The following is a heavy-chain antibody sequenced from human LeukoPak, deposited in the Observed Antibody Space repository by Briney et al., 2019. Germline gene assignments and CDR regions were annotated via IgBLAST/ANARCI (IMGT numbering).Heavy chain of an antibody. Sequence: PSETLSLTCAVYGGSFSDYSWSWIRQPPGKGLEWIGGISRSGSTTFNPSLKSRVTISVDASKNQISLKVRFVTTADSAVYYCARGPSTGGNYIYYFDFWGQGTLVTVSS. CDR2: ISRSGST. V-gene: IGHV4-34*01. J-gene: IGHJ4*02. D-gene: IGHD1-26*01. CDR1: GGSFSDYS. CDR3: ARGPSTGGNYIYYFDF.